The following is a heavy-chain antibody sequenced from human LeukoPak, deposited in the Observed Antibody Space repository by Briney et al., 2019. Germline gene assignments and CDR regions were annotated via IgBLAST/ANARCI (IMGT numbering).Heavy chain of an antibody. CDR3: AKAAVPAAMFDYYYGMDV. CDR1: GFTFSSYA. V-gene: IGHV3-23*01. Sequence: GGSLRLSCAASGFTFSSYAMSWVRQAPGKGLEWVSAISGSGGSTYYADSVKGRFTISRDNSKNTLYLQMNSLRAEDTAVYYCAKAAVPAAMFDYYYGMDVWGQGTTVTVSS. J-gene: IGHJ6*02. CDR2: ISGSGGST. D-gene: IGHD2-2*01.